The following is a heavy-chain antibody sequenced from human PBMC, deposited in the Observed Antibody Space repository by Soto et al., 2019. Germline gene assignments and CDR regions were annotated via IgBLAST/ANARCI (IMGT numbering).Heavy chain of an antibody. Sequence: EVQLVESGGGLVQPGRSLRLSCAASGFTFDDYAMHWVRQAPGKGLEWVSGIRWNSGSIGYADSVKGRFTISRDNAKNSLYLQMNSLRAEDTALYYCAKSRPFITMIGRNDYYYYGMDVWGQGTTVTVSS. CDR1: GFTFDDYA. CDR2: IRWNSGSI. J-gene: IGHJ6*02. D-gene: IGHD3-22*01. CDR3: AKSRPFITMIGRNDYYYYGMDV. V-gene: IGHV3-9*01.